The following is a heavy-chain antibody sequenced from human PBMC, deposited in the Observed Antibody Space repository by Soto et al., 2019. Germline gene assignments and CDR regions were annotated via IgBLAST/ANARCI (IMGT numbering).Heavy chain of an antibody. CDR3: ARALDDFWSGSFYYMDV. J-gene: IGHJ6*03. CDR2: MNPNSGNT. CDR1: GYTFTSYD. Sequence: QVQLVQSGAEVKKPGASVKVSCKASGYTFTSYDINWVRQATGQGLEWMGWMNPNSGNTGYAQKFQGRVTMNRNTSISTAYMELSSVRSEDTAVYYCARALDDFWSGSFYYMDVWGKGTTVTVSS. D-gene: IGHD3-3*01. V-gene: IGHV1-8*01.